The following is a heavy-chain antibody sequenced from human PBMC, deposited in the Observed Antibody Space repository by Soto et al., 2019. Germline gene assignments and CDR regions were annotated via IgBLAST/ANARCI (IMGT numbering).Heavy chain of an antibody. V-gene: IGHV3-33*01. D-gene: IGHD1-26*01. CDR2: IWYDGSNK. CDR1: GFTFSSYG. J-gene: IGHJ6*02. CDR3: ARDAAVSGIYLSPHGMDV. Sequence: QVQLVESGGGVVQPGRSLRLSCAASGFTFSSYGMHWVRQAPGKGLEWVAVIWYDGSNKYYADSVKGRFTISRDNSKNTLYLQMNSLRAEDTDVYYCARDAAVSGIYLSPHGMDVWGQGTTVTVSS.